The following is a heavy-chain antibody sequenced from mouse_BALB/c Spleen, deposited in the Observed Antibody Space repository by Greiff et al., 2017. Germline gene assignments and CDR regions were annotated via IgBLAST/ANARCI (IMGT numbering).Heavy chain of an antibody. D-gene: IGHD1-1*01. CDR3: ARDDCSPYYAMDY. CDR1: GFTFSSYG. V-gene: IGHV5-6-3*01. CDR2: INSNGGST. Sequence: DVKLVESGGGLVQPGGSLKLSCAASGFTFSSYGMSWVRQTPDKRLELVATINSNGGSTYYPDSVKGRFTISRDNAKNTLYLQMSSLKSEDTAMYYCARDDCSPYYAMDYWGQGTSVTVSS. J-gene: IGHJ4*01.